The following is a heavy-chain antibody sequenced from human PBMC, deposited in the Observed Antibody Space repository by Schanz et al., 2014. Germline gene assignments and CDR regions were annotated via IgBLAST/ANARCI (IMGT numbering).Heavy chain of an antibody. CDR2: INPSGGST. CDR1: GYTFTSDS. J-gene: IGHJ3*02. CDR3: TRGGYSYALSAFDI. D-gene: IGHD5-18*01. V-gene: IGHV1-46*01. Sequence: QGQLVQSGAEVKKPGASLKVSCKASGYTFTSDSMHWVRQAPGQGLEWMGMINPSGGSTTYAQKFQGRVTMTTDTSTSTAYMELRSLRSDDTAMYYCTRGGYSYALSAFDISGQGTMVTVSS.